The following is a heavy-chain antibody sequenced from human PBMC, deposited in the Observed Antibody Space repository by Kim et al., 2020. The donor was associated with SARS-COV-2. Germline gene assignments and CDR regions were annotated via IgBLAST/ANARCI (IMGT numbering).Heavy chain of an antibody. J-gene: IGHJ4*02. CDR2: IRPDGNEN. D-gene: IGHD2-15*01. CDR3: AGEWYGRWDY. Sequence: GGSLRLSCAASAASGFTFSDCSMSWVRQAPGKGLECVANIRPDGNENYYVDSVKGRFTISRDNAKKSLYLQMNSLRGEDAAVYYCAGEWYGRWDYWAQGTLVTVS. CDR1: GFTFSDCS. V-gene: IGHV3-7*01.